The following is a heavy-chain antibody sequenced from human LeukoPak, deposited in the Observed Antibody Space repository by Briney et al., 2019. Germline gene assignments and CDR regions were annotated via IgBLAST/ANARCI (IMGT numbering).Heavy chain of an antibody. V-gene: IGHV4-39*07. CDR2: INHSGST. CDR3: ARLRERRGAFDI. D-gene: IGHD1-1*01. Sequence: SETLSLTCTVSGGSISGSSYYWSWIRQPPGKGLEWIGEINHSGSTNYNPSLKSRVTISVDTSKNQFSLKLSSVTAADTAVYYCARLRERRGAFDIWGQGTMVTVSS. J-gene: IGHJ3*02. CDR1: GGSISGSSYY.